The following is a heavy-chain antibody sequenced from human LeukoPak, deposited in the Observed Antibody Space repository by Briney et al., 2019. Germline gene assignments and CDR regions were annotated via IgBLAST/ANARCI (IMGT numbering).Heavy chain of an antibody. J-gene: IGHJ6*03. D-gene: IGHD3-22*01. CDR2: INPNSGGT. Sequence: ASVKVSCKASGYTFTGYYMHWVRQAPGHGLEWMGRINPNSGGTNYAQKFQGRVTMTRDTSISTAYMELSRLRSDDTAVYYCARIYYYDSSGLAHDYYYYMDVWGKGTTVTVSS. CDR3: ARIYYYDSSGLAHDYYYYMDV. CDR1: GYTFTGYY. V-gene: IGHV1-2*06.